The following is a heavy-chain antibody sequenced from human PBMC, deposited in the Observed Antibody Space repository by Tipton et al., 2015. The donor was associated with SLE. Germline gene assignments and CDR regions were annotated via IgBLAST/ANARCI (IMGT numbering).Heavy chain of an antibody. CDR3: AREFLNPVTTVHYYFDL. CDR2: IYTSGST. D-gene: IGHD4-11*01. V-gene: IGHV4-4*08. Sequence: TLSLTCTVSGDSISGDYWSWIRQPPGKGLEWIGYIYTSGSTMYDPSFKSRVTISVDTSKNQFSLELISVTAADTAVYYCAREFLNPVTTVHYYFDLWGRGTLVTVSS. J-gene: IGHJ2*01. CDR1: GDSISGDY.